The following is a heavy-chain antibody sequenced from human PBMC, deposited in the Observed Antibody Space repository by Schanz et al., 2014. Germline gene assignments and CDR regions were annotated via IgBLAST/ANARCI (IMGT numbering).Heavy chain of an antibody. V-gene: IGHV4-39*01. CDR1: GASISGSSDY. CDR2: IYYKGTT. D-gene: IGHD4-4*01. J-gene: IGHJ3*02. CDR3: ARRDNYLSAFDI. Sequence: QLQLQESGPGLVKPSETLSLTCTVSGASISGSSDYWGWIRQSPGKGLEWIGNIYYKGTTYYNPSLKGRVSIPLDTSKNQAPLKLPSVTAADTAVFYCARRDNYLSAFDIWGQGTMVTVSS.